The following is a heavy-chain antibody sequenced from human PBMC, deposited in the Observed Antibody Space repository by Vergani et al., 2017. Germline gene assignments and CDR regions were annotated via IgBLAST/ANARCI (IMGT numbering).Heavy chain of an antibody. D-gene: IGHD3-10*01. CDR2: FDPEDGET. CDR1: GYTLTELS. CDR3: ATGYGSGSGPFDY. V-gene: IGHV1-24*01. J-gene: IGHJ4*02. Sequence: QVQLVQSGAEVKKPGASVKVSCKVSGYTLTELSMHWVRQAPGKGLEWMGGFDPEDGETIYAQKFQGRVTITEDTSTDTAYMELSSLRSEDTAVYYCATGYGSGSGPFDYWGQGTLVTVSS.